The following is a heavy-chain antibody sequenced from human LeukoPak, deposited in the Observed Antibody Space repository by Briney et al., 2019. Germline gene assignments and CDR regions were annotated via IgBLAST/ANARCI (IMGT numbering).Heavy chain of an antibody. CDR1: GGSISSDNYQ. D-gene: IGHD3-9*01. V-gene: IGHV4-30-4*01. J-gene: IGHJ6*02. CDR2: IYYGGNT. Sequence: PSQTLSLTCTVSGGSISSDNYQWSWIRQPPGKALEWIGGIYYGGNTYYTPSLKSRVTISVDTSNNHFSLKLTSVTAADTAVYFCARGEGSILTGYLAWGKDYYYNYGVDVWGHGTTVIVSS. CDR3: ARGEGSILTGYLAWGKDYYYNYGVDV.